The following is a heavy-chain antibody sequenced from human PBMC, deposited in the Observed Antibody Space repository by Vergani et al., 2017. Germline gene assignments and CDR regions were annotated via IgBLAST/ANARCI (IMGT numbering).Heavy chain of an antibody. D-gene: IGHD2-2*01. CDR3: ARGPQQLLYYYYYYGMDV. V-gene: IGHV6-1*01. CDR1: GDSVSSNSAA. Sequence: QVQLQQSGPGLVKPSQTLSLTCAISGDSVSSNSAAWNWIRQSPSRGLEWLGRTYYRSKWYNDYAVSVKSRITINPDTSKNQFSLQLNSVTPEDTAVYYCARGPQQLLYYYYYYGMDVWGQGTTVTVSS. J-gene: IGHJ6*02. CDR2: TYYRSKWYN.